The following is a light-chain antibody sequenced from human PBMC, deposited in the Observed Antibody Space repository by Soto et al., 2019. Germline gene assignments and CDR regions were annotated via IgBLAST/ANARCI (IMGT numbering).Light chain of an antibody. J-gene: IGKJ1*01. Sequence: IQLTQSHSTLSASVGDRVPLICRASQSIDDWLAWYQQKPGKAPKLLIYRASGLESGVPSRFTGSGSGTDFTLTISGLQPDDVATYYCQQYNSYSTFGQGTKVDIK. CDR1: QSIDDW. CDR3: QQYNSYST. CDR2: RAS. V-gene: IGKV1-5*03.